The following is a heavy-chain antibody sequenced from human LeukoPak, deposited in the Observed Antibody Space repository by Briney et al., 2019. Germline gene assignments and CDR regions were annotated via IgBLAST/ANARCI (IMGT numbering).Heavy chain of an antibody. Sequence: GGSLRLSCAASGFTFSSYGMHWVRQAPGKGLEGVAVICYDGSNKYYADSVKGRFTISRDNSKNTLYLQMNSLRAEEKAVYYCAREGYYYGSGRLYDYWGQGTLVTVSS. J-gene: IGHJ4*02. D-gene: IGHD3-10*01. CDR1: GFTFSSYG. CDR3: AREGYYYGSGRLYDY. CDR2: ICYDGSNK. V-gene: IGHV3-33*01.